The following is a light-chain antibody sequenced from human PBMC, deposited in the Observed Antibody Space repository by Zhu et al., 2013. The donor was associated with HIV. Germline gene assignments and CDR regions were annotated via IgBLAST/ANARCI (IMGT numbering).Light chain of an antibody. CDR3: QTYDNNLSGWV. J-gene: IGLJ3*02. CDR1: SANIGSYY. CDR2: GDT. Sequence: QSVLTQPPSVSAAPGQRVTISCSGNSANIGSYYVSWYQQFPGTAPKLLIYGDTNRPSGVPDRFSGSKSGTSASLAITGLQAEDEADYYCQTYDNNLSGWVFGGGTKVTVL. V-gene: IGLV1-40*01.